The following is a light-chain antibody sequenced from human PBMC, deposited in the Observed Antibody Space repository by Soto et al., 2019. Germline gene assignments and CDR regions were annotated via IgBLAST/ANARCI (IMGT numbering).Light chain of an antibody. CDR1: HSVSSN. CDR3: QQCNDWPPIT. V-gene: IGKV3-15*01. J-gene: IGKJ5*01. Sequence: EIVMTQSPATLSLSPGERATLSCRASHSVSSNLAWYQQKPGQAPRLLVYGASTRATGIPDRFSGSGSGTEFTLTISSLQSEDFAVYYCQQCNDWPPITFGQGTRLEIK. CDR2: GAS.